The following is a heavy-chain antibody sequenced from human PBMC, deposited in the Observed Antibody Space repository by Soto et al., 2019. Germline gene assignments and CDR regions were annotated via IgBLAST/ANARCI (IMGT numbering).Heavy chain of an antibody. V-gene: IGHV3-23*01. CDR2: ISGSGA. CDR1: GFTFSNYP. J-gene: IGHJ4*02. Sequence: EVQLLESGGGLVQRGGSLRLSCAASGFTFSNYPMSWVRQAPGKGLEWVSVISGSGAFYADSVKGRFTISRDHSKNTLYLQMNSLRGDDTAVYYCALAGYDSNYYAVTPLSAGHFWGQGTLVTVSS. D-gene: IGHD4-4*01. CDR3: ALAGYDSNYYAVTPLSAGHF.